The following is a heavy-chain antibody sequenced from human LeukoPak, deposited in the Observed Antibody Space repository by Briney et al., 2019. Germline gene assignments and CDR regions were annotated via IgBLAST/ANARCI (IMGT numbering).Heavy chain of an antibody. J-gene: IGHJ5*02. Sequence: SETLSLTCTVSGGSISSSSYYWGWIRQPPGKGLEWIGSIYYTGTTYYSPSLKSRVTILLDTSKNQFSLELNSVTPADTAVYYCARGGNYWPQWWFDPWGRGTLVSVSS. D-gene: IGHD1-26*01. CDR1: GGSISSSSYY. V-gene: IGHV4-39*07. CDR2: IYYTGTT. CDR3: ARGGNYWPQWWFDP.